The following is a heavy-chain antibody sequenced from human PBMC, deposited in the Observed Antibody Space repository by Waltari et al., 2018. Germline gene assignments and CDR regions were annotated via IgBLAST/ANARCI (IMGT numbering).Heavy chain of an antibody. V-gene: IGHV4-39*01. Sequence: QLQLQESGPGLVKPSETLSLTCTVSGGSISRSSYYWGWIRQPPGKGLEWIGSIYYSGSTYYNPSLKSRVTISVDTSKNQFSLKLSSVTAADTAVYYCARRLPLRFPGFDPWGQGTLVTVSS. CDR1: GGSISRSSYY. D-gene: IGHD3-3*01. CDR2: IYYSGST. CDR3: ARRLPLRFPGFDP. J-gene: IGHJ5*02.